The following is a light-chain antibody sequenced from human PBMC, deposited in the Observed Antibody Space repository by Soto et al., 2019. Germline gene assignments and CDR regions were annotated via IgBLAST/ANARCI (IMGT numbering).Light chain of an antibody. CDR2: DAS. J-gene: IGKJ3*01. CDR1: QSISSW. CDR3: QQYNNYSIT. Sequence: DIQMTQSPSTLSASVGDRVTITCRASQSISSWLAWYQQKPGKAPKLLIYDASSLESGVPSRFSGSGSGTEFTLTISSLQPDDFATYYCQQYNNYSITFGPGTKVDIK. V-gene: IGKV1-5*01.